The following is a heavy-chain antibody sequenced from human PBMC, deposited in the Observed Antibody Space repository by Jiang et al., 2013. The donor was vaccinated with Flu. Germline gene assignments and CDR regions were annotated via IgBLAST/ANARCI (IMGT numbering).Heavy chain of an antibody. Sequence: GLVKPSETLSLTCTVSGGSITSYYWSWIRQPPGKGLEWIGYIHYSGTTNYNPSLRSRVTISVDKSKKQFSLRLSSVTSADTAVYYCSRGPYDNTGYYYWGQGTLVTVSS. CDR1: GGSITSYY. V-gene: IGHV4-59*01. CDR2: IHYSGTT. J-gene: IGHJ1*01. CDR3: SRGPYDNTGYYY. D-gene: IGHD3-22*01.